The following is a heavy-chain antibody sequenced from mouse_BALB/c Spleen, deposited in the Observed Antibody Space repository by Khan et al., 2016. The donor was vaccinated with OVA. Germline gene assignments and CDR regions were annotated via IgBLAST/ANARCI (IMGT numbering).Heavy chain of an antibody. CDR2: ISSDGDYT. J-gene: IGHJ3*01. V-gene: IGHV5-9-3*01. Sequence: EVELVESGGGLVKPGGSLKLSCAVSGFTFSTYAMSWVRQTPEKRLEWVATISSDGDYTYYPDTVTGRFTISRDNAKNTLYLQMSSLRAEDTAMYYCARSPYGNFAYWGQGTLVTVSA. D-gene: IGHD2-1*01. CDR3: ARSPYGNFAY. CDR1: GFTFSTYA.